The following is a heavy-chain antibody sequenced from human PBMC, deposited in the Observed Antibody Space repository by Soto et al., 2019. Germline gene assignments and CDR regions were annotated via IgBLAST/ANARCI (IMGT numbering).Heavy chain of an antibody. D-gene: IGHD3-9*01. CDR1: GYTFTSYG. CDR3: ARDLRNYDILTGSDE. CDR2: ISAYNGNT. V-gene: IGHV1-18*01. Sequence: ASVKVSCKASGYTFTSYGISWVRQAPGQGLEWMGWISAYNGNTNYAQKLQGRVTMTTDTSTSTAYMELRSLRSGDTAVYYCARDLRNYDILTGSDEWGQGTLVTVSS. J-gene: IGHJ4*02.